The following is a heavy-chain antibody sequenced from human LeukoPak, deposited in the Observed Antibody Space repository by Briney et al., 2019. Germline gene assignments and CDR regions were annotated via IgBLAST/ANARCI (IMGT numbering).Heavy chain of an antibody. CDR2: INPNSGGT. D-gene: IGHD2-2*01. V-gene: IGHV1-2*02. CDR1: GYTFTGYY. CDR3: ARDGGYCSSTSCSIWFDP. Sequence: ASVKVSCKASGYTFTGYYMHWVRQAPGQGLEWMGWINPNSGGTNYAQKFQGRVTMTRDTSISTAYMELSRLRSDDTAVYYCARDGGYCSSTSCSIWFDPWGQGTLVTVSS. J-gene: IGHJ5*02.